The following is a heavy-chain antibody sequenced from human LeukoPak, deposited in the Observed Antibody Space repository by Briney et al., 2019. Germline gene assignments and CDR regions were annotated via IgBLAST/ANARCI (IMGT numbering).Heavy chain of an antibody. D-gene: IGHD6-19*01. CDR2: ISGSGGST. V-gene: IGHV3-23*01. CDR1: GFTFSSYS. Sequence: GGSLRLSCAASGFTFSSYSMNWVRQAPGKGLEWVSAISGSGGSTYYADSVKGRFTISRDNSKNTLYLQMNSLRAEDTAVYYCAKDRGSGWYDGFDYWGQGTLVTVSS. J-gene: IGHJ4*02. CDR3: AKDRGSGWYDGFDY.